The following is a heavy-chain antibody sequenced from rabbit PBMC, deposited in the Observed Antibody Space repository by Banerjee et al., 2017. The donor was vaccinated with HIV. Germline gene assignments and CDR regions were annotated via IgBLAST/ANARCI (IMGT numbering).Heavy chain of an antibody. CDR3: ARGSSRGYHDWLDL. J-gene: IGHJ5*01. V-gene: IGHV1S45*01. Sequence: QEQLEESGGDLVKPEGSLTLTCTASGFSFTNKYVMCWVRQAPGKGLEWIACINTSSGNTVYASWAKGRFTISKTSSTTVTLQMTSLTAADTATYFCARGSSRGYHDWLDLWGQGTLVTVS. CDR1: GFSFTNKYV. D-gene: IGHD1-1*01. CDR2: INTSSGNT.